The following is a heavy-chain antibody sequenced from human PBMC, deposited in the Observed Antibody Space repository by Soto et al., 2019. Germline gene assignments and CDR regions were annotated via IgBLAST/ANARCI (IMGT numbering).Heavy chain of an antibody. CDR3: ASGELTTVTR. CDR1: GFTFSSYE. D-gene: IGHD4-17*01. V-gene: IGHV3-48*03. J-gene: IGHJ4*02. CDR2: ISSSGSTI. Sequence: EVQLVESGGGLVQPGGSLRLSCAASGFTFSSYEMNWVRQAPGKGLEWVSYISSSGSTIYYADSVKGRFTISRDNAKNLLYLQMNSLRAEDTAVYYCASGELTTVTRWGQGTLVTVSS.